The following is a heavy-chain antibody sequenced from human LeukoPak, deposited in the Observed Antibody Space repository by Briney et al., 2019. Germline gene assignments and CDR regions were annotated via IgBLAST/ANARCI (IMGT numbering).Heavy chain of an antibody. CDR1: GGSLSSYY. V-gene: IGHV4-59*08. J-gene: IGHJ3*02. Sequence: SETLSLTCTVSGGSLSSYYWSWIRQPPGKGLEWIGYIYYSGSTNYNPSLKSRVTISVDTSKNQFSLKLSSVTAADTAVYYCASGLSGGLYVWGSYYAFDIWGQGTMVTVSS. CDR3: ASGLSGGLYVWGSYYAFDI. CDR2: IYYSGST. D-gene: IGHD3-16*01.